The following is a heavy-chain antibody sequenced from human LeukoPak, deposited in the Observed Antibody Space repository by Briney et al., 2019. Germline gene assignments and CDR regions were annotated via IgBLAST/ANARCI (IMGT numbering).Heavy chain of an antibody. V-gene: IGHV4-38-2*02. CDR2: IYHSGST. D-gene: IGHD1-26*01. CDR3: ARGVNSGYFDY. CDR1: GYSISSGHY. J-gene: IGHJ4*02. Sequence: SETLSLTCTVSGYSISSGHYWGWIRQPPGKGLEWIGSIYHSGSTYYNPSLKSRVTISVDTSKNQFSLRLSSVTAADTAVYYCARGVNSGYFDYCGQGTLVTVSS.